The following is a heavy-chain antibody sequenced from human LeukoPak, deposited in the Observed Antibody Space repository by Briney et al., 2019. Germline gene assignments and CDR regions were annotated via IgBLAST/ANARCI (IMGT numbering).Heavy chain of an antibody. CDR3: ARDPSSGWYLKGWFDP. J-gene: IGHJ5*02. CDR2: ISSSSNYI. D-gene: IGHD6-19*01. Sequence: PGGSLRLSCAASGFTFSSYSMNWVRQAPGKVLEWVSSISSSSNYIYYADSVKGRFTISRDNAKNSLYLQMNSLRAEDTAVYYCARDPSSGWYLKGWFDPWGQGTLVTVSS. V-gene: IGHV3-21*01. CDR1: GFTFSSYS.